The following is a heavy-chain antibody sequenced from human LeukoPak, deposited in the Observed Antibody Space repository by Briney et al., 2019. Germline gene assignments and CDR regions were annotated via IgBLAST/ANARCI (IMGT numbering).Heavy chain of an antibody. D-gene: IGHD1-26*01. Sequence: GGSLRLSCAASGFTVSSNYMSWVRQAPGKGLEWVSVIYSGGSTYYADSVKGRFTISRDNSKNTLYLQMNSLRAEDTAVYYCARVGGGSAGYYYYYMDVWGKGTTVTVSS. CDR1: GFTVSSNY. V-gene: IGHV3-66*02. CDR3: ARVGGGSAGYYYYYMDV. J-gene: IGHJ6*03. CDR2: IYSGGST.